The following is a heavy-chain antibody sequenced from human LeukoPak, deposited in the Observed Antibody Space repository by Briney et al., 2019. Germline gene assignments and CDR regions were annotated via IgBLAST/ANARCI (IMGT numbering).Heavy chain of an antibody. V-gene: IGHV3-48*01. Sequence: PGGSLRLSCAASGFTFSSYSMNWVRQAPGKGLEWVSYISSSSSTIYYADSVKGRFTISRDNAKNSLYLQMNSLRAEDTAVYHCARDLGQYYDTSDNWFDPWGQGTLVTVSS. J-gene: IGHJ5*02. CDR1: GFTFSSYS. CDR3: ARDLGQYYDTSDNWFDP. CDR2: ISSSSSTI. D-gene: IGHD3-22*01.